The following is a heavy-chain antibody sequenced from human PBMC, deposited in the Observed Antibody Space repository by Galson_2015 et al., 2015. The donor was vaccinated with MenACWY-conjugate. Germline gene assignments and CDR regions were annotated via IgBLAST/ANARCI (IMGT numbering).Heavy chain of an antibody. V-gene: IGHV4-59*01. J-gene: IGHJ4*02. D-gene: IGHD6-19*01. Sequence: ETLSLTCTVSGGSINSYYWSWIRQSPGRGLGWIGYIYSSGDTEYHPSLRGRVTLSVDTSQNQFSLKVSSVTAAGTAVYYCARGLPGSGWHLLLDYWGQGTLVTVSS. CDR3: ARGLPGSGWHLLLDY. CDR2: IYSSGDT. CDR1: GGSINSYY.